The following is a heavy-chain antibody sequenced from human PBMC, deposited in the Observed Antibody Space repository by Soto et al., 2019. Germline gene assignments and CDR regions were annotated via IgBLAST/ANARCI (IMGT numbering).Heavy chain of an antibody. Sequence: PETLSLTCTPSGDSVNNYYRRWIRQPPGKSQEWIRCISYTWSTTYNPSPETRVTTYIDTSKNHFSLKFTSVTAADTSVYYCARTDIVTTNWFDPWGQGTLVTVSS. D-gene: IGHD5-12*01. J-gene: IGHJ5*02. CDR1: GDSVNNYY. V-gene: IGHV4-59*02. CDR3: ARTDIVTTNWFDP. CDR2: ISYTWST.